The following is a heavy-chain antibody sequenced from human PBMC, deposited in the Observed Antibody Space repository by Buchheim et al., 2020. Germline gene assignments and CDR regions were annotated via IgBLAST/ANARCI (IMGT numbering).Heavy chain of an antibody. CDR2: IDPSGGKT. Sequence: QVQLVQSGPEVKKPGASVKISCKASGYSFDTYYIHWVRQAPGQGLEWMGLIDPSGGKTKYAQSFQSRVTLTWATSTSTGQMELRSLRSEDTAVFFCVGGALYYDSGGDYYGMDVWGQGTT. D-gene: IGHD3-16*01. J-gene: IGHJ6*02. CDR3: VGGALYYDSGGDYYGMDV. CDR1: GYSFDTYY. V-gene: IGHV1-46*03.